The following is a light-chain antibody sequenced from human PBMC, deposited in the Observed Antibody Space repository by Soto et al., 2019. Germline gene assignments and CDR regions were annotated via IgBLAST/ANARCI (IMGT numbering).Light chain of an antibody. CDR2: DAS. CDR1: QDINTY. J-gene: IGKJ4*01. V-gene: IGKV3-11*01. Sequence: EVVLTQSPATLSLSPGEKAILSCRASQDINTYLGWYQQKPGQPPRLLIYDASNRASGIPARFSGSGSGTDFTLTIDTLESEDFAIYYCQQRNDWPLTFGGGTKVEIK. CDR3: QQRNDWPLT.